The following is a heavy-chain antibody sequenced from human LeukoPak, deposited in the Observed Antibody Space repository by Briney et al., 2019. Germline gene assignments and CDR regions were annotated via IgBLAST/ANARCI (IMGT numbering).Heavy chain of an antibody. V-gene: IGHV4-59*01. Sequence: MSSETLSLTCTVSGGSINGYYWSWIRQPPGKGLEWVGWIYYSGTTNYNPSLQSRVTISVDTSKNQISLKVTSVTAADTAVYYCARAGGSVGWYGTIDSWGQGTLVTVSS. J-gene: IGHJ4*02. CDR2: IYYSGTT. CDR1: GGSINGYY. D-gene: IGHD6-19*01. CDR3: ARAGGSVGWYGTIDS.